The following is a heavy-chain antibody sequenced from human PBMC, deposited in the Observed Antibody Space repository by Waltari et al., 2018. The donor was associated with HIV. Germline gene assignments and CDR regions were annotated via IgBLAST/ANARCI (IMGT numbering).Heavy chain of an antibody. V-gene: IGHV3-30*07. CDR2: IAADGRSQ. D-gene: IGHD6-19*01. Sequence: QVQLVESGGGLVQPGGSLGVSCSASGFNFKNYAFHWVGQSPGEGLEWLEVIAADGRSQFYTEAFQGRLIDSRDNFGNTLFLQINGGDRADAALYFCARAARQWLSEYWGQGTLVTGSS. J-gene: IGHJ4*02. CDR3: ARAARQWLSEY. CDR1: GFNFKNYA.